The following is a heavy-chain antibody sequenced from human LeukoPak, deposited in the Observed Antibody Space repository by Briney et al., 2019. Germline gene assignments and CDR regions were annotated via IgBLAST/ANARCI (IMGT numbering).Heavy chain of an antibody. V-gene: IGHV1-2*02. CDR2: INPNSGGT. CDR3: ARLLALIEYSSSWYGGEYFDY. J-gene: IGHJ4*02. Sequence: ASVKVSCKASGYTFTGYYMHWVRQAPGQGLEWMGWINPNSGGTNYAQKLQGRVTMTTDTSTSTAYMELRSLRSDDTAVYYCARLLALIEYSSSWYGGEYFDYWGQGTLVTVSS. CDR1: GYTFTGYY. D-gene: IGHD6-13*01.